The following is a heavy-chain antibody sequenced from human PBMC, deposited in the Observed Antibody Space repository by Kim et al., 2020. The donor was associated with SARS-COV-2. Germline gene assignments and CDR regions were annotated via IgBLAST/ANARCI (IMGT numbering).Heavy chain of an antibody. CDR1: GGSFRGEY. CDR3: ARLNTPRITIYGGYYYGMDV. J-gene: IGHJ6*02. D-gene: IGHD3-3*01. V-gene: IGHV4-34*01. Sequence: SETLSLTCAVFGGSFRGEYWSWIRQPPGKGLEWIGEINHSGSTNYNPSLKSRVTISVDTSKNQFSLKLSSVTAADTAIYFCARLNTPRITIYGGYYYGMDVWGQGTTVIVSS. CDR2: INHSGST.